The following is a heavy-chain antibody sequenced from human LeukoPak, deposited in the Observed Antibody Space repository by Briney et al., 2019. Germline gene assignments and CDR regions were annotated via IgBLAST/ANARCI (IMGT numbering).Heavy chain of an antibody. CDR3: ARGRGSLTY. V-gene: IGHV4-59*01. D-gene: IGHD3-10*01. J-gene: IGHJ4*02. Sequence: TTSGTLSLTCTVSGGSISLYYWSWIRQPPGKGLEWIGYFYDTRSPKYNPSLERRVTISVDMSRNQFSLNLTSVTAADTAVYYCARGRGSLTYWGQGTLATVSS. CDR2: FYDTRSP. CDR1: GGSISLYY.